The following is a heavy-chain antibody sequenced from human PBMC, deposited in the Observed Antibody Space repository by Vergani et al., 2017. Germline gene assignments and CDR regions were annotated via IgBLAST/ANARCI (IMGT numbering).Heavy chain of an antibody. CDR1: GGSISSGGYY. V-gene: IGHV4-31*03. J-gene: IGHJ3*02. CDR3: ARVLIPSEPLYYDFSSHAFDI. CDR2: IYYSGST. Sequence: QVQLQESGPGLVKPSQTLSLTCTVSGGSISSGGYYWSWIRQHPGKGLEWIGYIYYSGSTYYNPSLKSRVTISVDTSKNQFSLKLSSVTAADTAVYYWARVLIPSEPLYYDFSSHAFDIWGQGTMVTVSS. D-gene: IGHD3-3*01.